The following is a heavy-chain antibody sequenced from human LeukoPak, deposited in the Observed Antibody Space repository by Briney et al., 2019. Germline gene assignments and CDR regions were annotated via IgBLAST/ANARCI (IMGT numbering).Heavy chain of an antibody. CDR3: AKTPPSYGR. D-gene: IGHD1-14*01. V-gene: IGHV3-43*02. Sequence: PGGSLRLSCAVSGFTFDDYAMHWVRQAPGKGLEWVSLISGDGATTYYADSVKGRFAISRDNSKNSLYLQMNSLRTEDTALYYCAKTPPSYGRWGQGTLVTVSS. J-gene: IGHJ4*02. CDR1: GFTFDDYA. CDR2: ISGDGATT.